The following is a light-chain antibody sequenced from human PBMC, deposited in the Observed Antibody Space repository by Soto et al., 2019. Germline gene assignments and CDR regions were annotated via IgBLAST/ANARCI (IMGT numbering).Light chain of an antibody. V-gene: IGLV1-40*01. CDR2: GNI. CDR1: SSNIGAGYD. Sequence: QSVLAQPPSVSGAPGQKVTISCTGSSSNIGAGYDLHWYQQLPGTAPKLLLYGNINRPPGVPDRFSGSKSGTSASLAITGLQAEDEADYYCQSYDTSLSAYVFGTGTKVTV. CDR3: QSYDTSLSAYV. J-gene: IGLJ1*01.